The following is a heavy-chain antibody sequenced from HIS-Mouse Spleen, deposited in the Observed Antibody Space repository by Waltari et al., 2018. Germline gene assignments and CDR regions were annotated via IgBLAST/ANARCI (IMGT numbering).Heavy chain of an antibody. V-gene: IGHV3-53*01. CDR3: ARDDPYSSGWYDFDY. CDR2: IYSGGST. CDR1: GFTVVSDY. D-gene: IGHD6-19*01. J-gene: IGHJ4*02. Sequence: EVQMVAVGRDVLQPGGSLRRACGASGFTVVSDYTRGLPAAPGKGIGWVSVIYSGGSTYYADSVKGRFTISRDNSKNTLYLQMNSLRAEDTAVYYCARDDPYSSGWYDFDYWGQGTLVTVSS.